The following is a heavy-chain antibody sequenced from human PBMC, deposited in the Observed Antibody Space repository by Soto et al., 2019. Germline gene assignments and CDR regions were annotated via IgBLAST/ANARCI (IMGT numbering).Heavy chain of an antibody. V-gene: IGHV1-69*12. Sequence: QVQLVQSGAEVKKPGSSVKVSCKASGGTFSSYAISWVRQAPGQGIEWMGGIIPIFGTATYAQNFQGRVTITADESTSTACMALSSLRSEDTAVYYCARDVEDGYSYGDYWGQGTLVTVSS. CDR1: GGTFSSYA. CDR2: IIPIFGTA. CDR3: ARDVEDGYSYGDY. J-gene: IGHJ4*02. D-gene: IGHD5-18*01.